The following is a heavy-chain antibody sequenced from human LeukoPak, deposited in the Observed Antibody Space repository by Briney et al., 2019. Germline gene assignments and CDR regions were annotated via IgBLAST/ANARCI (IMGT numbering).Heavy chain of an antibody. D-gene: IGHD6-13*01. CDR1: GFTFDDYA. CDR2: ISGDGGST. J-gene: IGHJ4*02. V-gene: IGHV3-43*02. Sequence: GGSLRLPCAASGFTFDDYAMHWVRQAPGKGLEWVSLISGDGGSTYYADSVKGRFTISRDNSKNTLYLQMNSLRAEDAAVFYCAKHAAAASFFDYWGQGTLVTVSS. CDR3: AKHAAAASFFDY.